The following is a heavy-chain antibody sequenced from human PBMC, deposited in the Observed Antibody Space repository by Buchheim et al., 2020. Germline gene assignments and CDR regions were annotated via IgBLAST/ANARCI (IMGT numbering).Heavy chain of an antibody. D-gene: IGHD3-10*01. CDR1: GFTFSDYY. J-gene: IGHJ6*02. CDR2: ISSSSSYT. CDR3: ARQGSGTRGPRTSHSQYYYGMDV. Sequence: QVQLVESGGGLVKPGGSLRLSCAASGFTFSDYYMSWIRQAPGKGLEWVSYISSSSSYTNYADSVKGRFTISRDNAKNSLNLQMNSLRAEDTAVYYCARQGSGTRGPRTSHSQYYYGMDVWGQGTT. V-gene: IGHV3-11*06.